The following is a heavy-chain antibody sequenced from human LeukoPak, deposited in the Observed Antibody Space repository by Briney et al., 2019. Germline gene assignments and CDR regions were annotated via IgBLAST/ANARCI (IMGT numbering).Heavy chain of an antibody. J-gene: IGHJ4*02. CDR1: GFTFSSYW. Sequence: PGGSLRLSCAASGFTFSSYWMSWVRQAPGKGLEWVANIKQDGSEKYYVDSVKGRFTISRDNAKNSLYLQMNSLRAEDTAVYYCAKELLGGLVDYWGQGTLVTVSS. D-gene: IGHD2-15*01. CDR3: AKELLGGLVDY. CDR2: IKQDGSEK. V-gene: IGHV3-7*01.